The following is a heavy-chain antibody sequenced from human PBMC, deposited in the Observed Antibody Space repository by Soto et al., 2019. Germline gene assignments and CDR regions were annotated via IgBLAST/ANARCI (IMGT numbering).Heavy chain of an antibody. Sequence: ASVKVSCKASGFTFTSSAVQWVRQARGQRLEWIGWIVVGSGNTNYAQKFQERVTITRDMSTSTAYMELSSLRSEDTAVYYCAAAYYYDSSGYYTGVQTFVCWGQGTLVTVSS. J-gene: IGHJ4*02. CDR2: IVVGSGNT. CDR1: GFTFTSSA. CDR3: AAAYYYDSSGYYTGVQTFVC. V-gene: IGHV1-58*01. D-gene: IGHD3-22*01.